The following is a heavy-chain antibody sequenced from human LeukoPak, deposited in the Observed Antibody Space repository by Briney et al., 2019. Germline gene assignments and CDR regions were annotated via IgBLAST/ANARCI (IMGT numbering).Heavy chain of an antibody. D-gene: IGHD3-10*01. V-gene: IGHV3-23*01. J-gene: IGHJ6*02. CDR1: GFTFSSYA. CDR3: ARDLYLGPHVMDV. Sequence: GGSLRLSCAASGFTFSSYAMSWVRQAPGKGLEWVSAISGSGGSTYYADSVKGRFTISRDNSKNTLYLQMNSLRAEDTAVYYCARDLYLGPHVMDVWGQGTTVTVSS. CDR2: ISGSGGST.